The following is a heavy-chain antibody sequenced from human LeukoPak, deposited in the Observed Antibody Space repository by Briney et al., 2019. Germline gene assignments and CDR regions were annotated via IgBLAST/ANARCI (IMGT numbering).Heavy chain of an antibody. D-gene: IGHD3-22*01. J-gene: IGHJ5*02. CDR3: ARPYYYDSRIDP. CDR2: MYYSGST. Sequence: SETLSLTCTVSGGSISSGDYYWSWIRQPPGKGLEWIAYMYYSGSTYYNPSLKSRVTMSADTSKNRLSLKLSSVTAADTAVYYCARPYYYDSRIDPWGQGILVTVSS. CDR1: GGSISSGDYY. V-gene: IGHV4-30-4*01.